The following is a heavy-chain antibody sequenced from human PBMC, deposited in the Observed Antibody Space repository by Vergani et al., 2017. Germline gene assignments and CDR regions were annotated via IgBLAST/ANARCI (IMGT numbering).Heavy chain of an antibody. CDR3: ARAKRGRIAVSAADT. Sequence: QAQLVQSGPELKKPGASVKVSCKASGYTFTSYALHWVRQAPGQGLEWLGWINTNTETPTYAQAFTGRCVFSLDTSVNTAFLQISGLTAEDTALYYCARAKRGRIAVSAADTWGQGTLVTVSS. V-gene: IGHV7-4-1*02. CDR2: INTNTETP. J-gene: IGHJ5*02. D-gene: IGHD6-19*01. CDR1: GYTFTSYA.